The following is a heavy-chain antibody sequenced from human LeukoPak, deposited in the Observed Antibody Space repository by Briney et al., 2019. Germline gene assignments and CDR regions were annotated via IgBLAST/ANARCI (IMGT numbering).Heavy chain of an antibody. CDR1: GFTFSRYS. CDR2: ISSSSSCI. CDR3: ARGREGYSYEFDY. J-gene: IGHJ4*02. V-gene: IGHV3-21*01. D-gene: IGHD5-18*01. Sequence: GGSLRLSCAASGFTFSRYSMNWVRQAPGKGLEWVSSISSSSSCIYYADSVKGRFTISRDNAKNSLYLQMNRLRAEDTAVYYCARGREGYSYEFDYWGQGTLVTVSS.